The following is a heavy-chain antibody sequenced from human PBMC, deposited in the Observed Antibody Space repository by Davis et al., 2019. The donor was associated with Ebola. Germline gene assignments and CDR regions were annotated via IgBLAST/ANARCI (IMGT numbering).Heavy chain of an antibody. CDR2: IYYSGST. J-gene: IGHJ5*02. V-gene: IGHV4-59*01. CDR1: GGSISSYY. CDR3: ARTLYCTNGVCYKGENWFDP. Sequence: SETLSLTCTVSGGSISSYYWSWIRQPPGKGLEWIGYIYYSGSTNYNPSLKSRVTISVDTSKNQFSLKLSSVTAADTAVYYCARTLYCTNGVCYKGENWFDPWGQGTLVTASS. D-gene: IGHD2-8*01.